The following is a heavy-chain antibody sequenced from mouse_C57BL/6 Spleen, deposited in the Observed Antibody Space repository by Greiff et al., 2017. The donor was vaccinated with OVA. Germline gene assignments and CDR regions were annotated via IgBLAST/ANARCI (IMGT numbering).Heavy chain of an antibody. J-gene: IGHJ2*01. CDR2: IYWDDDK. CDR3: ARSHWDGYFDY. V-gene: IGHV8-12*01. D-gene: IGHD4-1*01. Sequence: QVTLKESGPGILQSSQTLSLTCSFSGFSLSTSGMGVSWIRQPSGKGLEWLAHIYWDDDKRYNPSLKSRLTISKDTSRNQVFLKITSVDTADTATYYCARSHWDGYFDYWGQGTTLTVSS. CDR1: GFSLSTSGMG.